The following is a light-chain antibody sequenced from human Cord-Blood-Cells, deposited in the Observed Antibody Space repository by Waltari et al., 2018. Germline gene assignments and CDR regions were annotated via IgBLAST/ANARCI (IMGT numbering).Light chain of an antibody. CDR2: DNS. V-gene: IGLV1-40*01. CDR3: QSYDSSLSGPNWV. CDR1: SSNIGAGYD. Sequence: QPVLTQPPSVSGAPGQRVTISCTGSSSNIGAGYDVHWYQQLPGTAPKPLILDNSSRPSGAPDRCSGSKSGTSASLAITGLQAEDEADYYCQSYDSSLSGPNWVFGGGTKLTVL. J-gene: IGLJ3*02.